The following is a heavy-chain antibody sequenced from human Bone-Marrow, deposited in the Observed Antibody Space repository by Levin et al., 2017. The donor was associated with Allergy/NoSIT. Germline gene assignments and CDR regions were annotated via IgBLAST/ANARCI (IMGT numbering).Heavy chain of an antibody. J-gene: IGHJ6*01. CDR1: GFTFSNYN. D-gene: IGHD2-21*02. CDR2: ISSSSTYI. CDR3: ARDASRILCAGDCYPFGRYGMDG. V-gene: IGHV3-21*01. Sequence: PGGSLRLSCAASGFTFSNYNINWVRQAPGKGLEWVSSISSSSTYIYYADSVKGRFTISRDNAKNSLYLQMNSLTAEDTAVYYCARDASRILCAGDCYPFGRYGMDGWGQGTTVTVSS.